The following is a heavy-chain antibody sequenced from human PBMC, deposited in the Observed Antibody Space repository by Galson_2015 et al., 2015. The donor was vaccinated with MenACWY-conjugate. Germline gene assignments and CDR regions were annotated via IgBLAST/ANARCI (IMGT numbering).Heavy chain of an antibody. J-gene: IGHJ5*02. CDR2: IRHDGSEK. Sequence: SLRLSCAASGFTFSGFWMGWVRQSPGKGLEWVAYIRHDGSEKYYVDSVKGRFTISRDNAKNSVFLQMSSLRAEDTALYYCARGLPAIHCSPNCCHPNGFDPWGQGTLVTVSS. CDR1: GFTFSGFW. CDR3: ARGLPAIHCSPNCCHPNGFDP. D-gene: IGHD7-27*01. V-gene: IGHV3-7*03.